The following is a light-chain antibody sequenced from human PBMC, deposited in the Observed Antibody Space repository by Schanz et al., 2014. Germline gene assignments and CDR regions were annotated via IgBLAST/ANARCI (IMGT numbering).Light chain of an antibody. J-gene: IGKJ5*01. V-gene: IGKV1-13*02. Sequence: IQMTQSPSTLSASVGDRVTITCRASQGISSALAWYQQKPGKAPKLLIYDASSLESGVPSRFSGSGSGTDFTLTISSLQPEDFAVYYCQQRTNWPTFGQGTRLEIK. CDR1: QGISSA. CDR2: DAS. CDR3: QQRTNWPT.